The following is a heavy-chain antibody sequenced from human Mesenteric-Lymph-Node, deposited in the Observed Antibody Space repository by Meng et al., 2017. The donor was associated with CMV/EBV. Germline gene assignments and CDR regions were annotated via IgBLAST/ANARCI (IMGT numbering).Heavy chain of an antibody. Sequence: ASVKVSCKASGYTFTGFYMHWVRQAPGQGPEWMGWINPDSGGTKYAQKFQGRVTMTRDTSISTAYMELSRLRSDDTAVYYCARGLYSSGWSFDYWGQGTLVTVSS. D-gene: IGHD6-19*01. CDR2: INPDSGGT. CDR3: ARGLYSSGWSFDY. CDR1: GYTFTGFY. J-gene: IGHJ4*02. V-gene: IGHV1-2*02.